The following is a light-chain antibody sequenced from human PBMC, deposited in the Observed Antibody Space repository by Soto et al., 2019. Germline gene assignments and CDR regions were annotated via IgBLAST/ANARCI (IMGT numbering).Light chain of an antibody. CDR2: GAT. CDR3: QQYDSSPIT. V-gene: IGKV3-20*01. Sequence: EIVLTQSPGTLSLSPGERATLSCRASQSVASNSLAWYQQKPGQAPRLLIYGATSRATGIPDRFSGSGSGTDFTLTISRLEPEDFAVYYCQQYDSSPITFGTGTKVDIK. CDR1: QSVASNS. J-gene: IGKJ3*01.